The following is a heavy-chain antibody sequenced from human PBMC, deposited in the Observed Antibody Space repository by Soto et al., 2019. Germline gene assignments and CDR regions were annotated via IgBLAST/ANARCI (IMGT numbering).Heavy chain of an antibody. V-gene: IGHV3-11*01. CDR3: ARDSGYSHFDY. Sequence: GGSLRLSCATSGFTFTDYYMSWIPQVPGKGLEWVSYISSGGGAMFYADSVKGRFTIFRDNVKNSLYLQMNSLRAEDTAVYYCARDSGYSHFDYWGQGTLVTVS. J-gene: IGHJ4*02. D-gene: IGHD5-18*01. CDR1: GFTFTDYY. CDR2: ISSGGGAM.